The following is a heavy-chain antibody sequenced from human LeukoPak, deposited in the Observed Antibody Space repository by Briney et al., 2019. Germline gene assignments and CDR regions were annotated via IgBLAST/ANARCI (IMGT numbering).Heavy chain of an antibody. CDR1: GGSFSGYY. V-gene: IGHV4-34*01. CDR3: ANTMDTYYFDY. D-gene: IGHD3-10*01. Sequence: PSETLSLTCAVYGGSFSGYYWSWIRQPPGKGLEWIGEINHSGSTNYNPSLKSRVTISVDTSKNQFSLKLSSVTAADTAEYYCANTMDTYYFDYWGQGTLVTVSS. CDR2: INHSGST. J-gene: IGHJ4*02.